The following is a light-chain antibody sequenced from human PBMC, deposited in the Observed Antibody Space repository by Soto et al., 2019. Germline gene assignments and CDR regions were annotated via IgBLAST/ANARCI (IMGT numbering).Light chain of an antibody. CDR3: QQYGSSPLT. CDR1: QSVTNNY. V-gene: IGKV3-20*01. J-gene: IGKJ5*01. CDR2: GAS. Sequence: EIVLTHSPGTMSLPPGERATLSCRASQSVTNNYLAWFQQKPGQAPRLLMYGASSRATGIPDRFSGSGSGTDFTLTISRLEPEDFAVYYCQQYGSSPLTFGQGTRLEI.